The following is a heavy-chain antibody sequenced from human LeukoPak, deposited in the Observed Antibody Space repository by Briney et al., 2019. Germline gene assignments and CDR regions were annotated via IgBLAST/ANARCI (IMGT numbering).Heavy chain of an antibody. CDR3: ARRISSGYLADAFDI. D-gene: IGHD3-22*01. J-gene: IGHJ3*02. Sequence: SETLSLTCTVSGGSISSYYWSWIRQPPGKGLEWIGYIYASGSTNYNPSLKSRVTISVDTSKNQFSLKLSSVTAADTAVYYCARRISSGYLADAFDIWGQGTLVTVSS. V-gene: IGHV4-4*09. CDR1: GGSISSYY. CDR2: IYASGST.